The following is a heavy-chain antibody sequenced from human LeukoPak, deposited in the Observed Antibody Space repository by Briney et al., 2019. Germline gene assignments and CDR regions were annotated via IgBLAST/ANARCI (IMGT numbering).Heavy chain of an antibody. Sequence: GGSLRLSCAASGFIFRNYVIHWVRQAPGKGLEWVAVTSSDLNVKLYADSVKGRFTISRDNSRSTLYLQMNSLRPEDTAIYYCAREGYYGSGSPPSLYFDYWGQGTLVTVSS. D-gene: IGHD3-10*01. J-gene: IGHJ4*02. CDR2: TSSDLNVK. V-gene: IGHV3-30-3*01. CDR3: AREGYYGSGSPPSLYFDY. CDR1: GFIFRNYV.